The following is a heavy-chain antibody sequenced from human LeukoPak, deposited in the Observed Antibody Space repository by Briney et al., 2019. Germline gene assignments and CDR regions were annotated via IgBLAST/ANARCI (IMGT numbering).Heavy chain of an antibody. J-gene: IGHJ4*02. Sequence: GESLKISCKGSGYSFTSYWIGWVRQMPGKGLECMGIIYPGDSDTRYSPSFQGQVTISADKSISTAYLQWSSLKASDTAMYYCARPEDVLTGALDYWGQGTLVSVSS. CDR3: ARPEDVLTGALDY. CDR1: GYSFTSYW. CDR2: IYPGDSDT. D-gene: IGHD3-9*01. V-gene: IGHV5-51*01.